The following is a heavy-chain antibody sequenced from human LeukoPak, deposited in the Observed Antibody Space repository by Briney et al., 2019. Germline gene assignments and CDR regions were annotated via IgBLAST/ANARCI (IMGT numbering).Heavy chain of an antibody. CDR2: ITRSNYI. D-gene: IGHD3-22*01. J-gene: IGHJ3*02. CDR3: AGYDSSGRRDAFDI. Sequence: SGGSLRLSCAASGFTFSSYSMNWVRQAPRKGLEWVSSITRSNYIYYADSVKGRLTISRDNAKNSLYLQMNSLRAEDTAVYYCAGYDSSGRRDAFDIWGQGTMVTVSS. V-gene: IGHV3-21*06. CDR1: GFTFSSYS.